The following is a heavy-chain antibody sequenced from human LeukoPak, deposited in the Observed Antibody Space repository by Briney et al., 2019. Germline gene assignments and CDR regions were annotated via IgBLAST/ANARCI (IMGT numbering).Heavy chain of an antibody. J-gene: IGHJ4*02. V-gene: IGHV1-2*02. CDR1: GYTFMDHY. CDR2: INPNSGGT. Sequence: ASVKVSCKASGYTFMDHYMHWVRQAPGQGLEWMGWINPNSGGTKYSEIFQGRVTMTRDTSISTAYTELSKLRSDDTAFYFCARAGPFDRSGYPAYWGQGTLVTVSS. D-gene: IGHD3-22*01. CDR3: ARAGPFDRSGYPAY.